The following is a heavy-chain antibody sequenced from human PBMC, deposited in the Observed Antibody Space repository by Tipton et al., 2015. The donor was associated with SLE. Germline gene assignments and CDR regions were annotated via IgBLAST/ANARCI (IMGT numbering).Heavy chain of an antibody. CDR3: ARGPIGSSWYYYYYGMDV. CDR2: ISYDGSNK. Sequence: SLRLSCAASGFTFSSYAMHWVRQAPGKGLEWVAVISYDGSNKYYADSVKGRFTISRDNSKNTLYLQMNSLRAEDTAVYYCARGPIGSSWYYYYYGMDVWGQGTTVTVSS. V-gene: IGHV3-30-3*01. J-gene: IGHJ6*02. D-gene: IGHD6-13*01. CDR1: GFTFSSYA.